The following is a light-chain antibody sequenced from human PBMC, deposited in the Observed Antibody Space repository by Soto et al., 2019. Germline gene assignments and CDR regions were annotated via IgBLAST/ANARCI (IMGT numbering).Light chain of an antibody. CDR1: SSDVGGYDY. J-gene: IGLJ1*01. Sequence: QSVLTQPRSACGSPGQSVTISCTGTSSDVGGYDYVSWYQQHPGKAPKLMIYEVTIRPSGVSDRFSGSKSGNTASLTVSGLQAEDEADYYCSSYTGGNPSYAFGTGTKVTXL. CDR3: SSYTGGNPSYA. V-gene: IGLV2-8*01. CDR2: EVT.